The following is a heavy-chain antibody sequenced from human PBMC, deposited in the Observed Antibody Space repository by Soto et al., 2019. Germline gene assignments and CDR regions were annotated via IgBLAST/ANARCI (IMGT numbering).Heavy chain of an antibody. CDR1: GYTFSGYG. V-gene: IGHV1-18*01. J-gene: IGHJ4*02. Sequence: GASVKVSCKASGYTFSGYGISWVRQAPGQGLQWMGRISTYNGNTHYSQKLQGRVTLTTDTSSSTAYMELRSLRSEDTAMYYCARDPYDYWGQGTLVTVSS. CDR3: ARDPYDY. CDR2: ISTYNGNT.